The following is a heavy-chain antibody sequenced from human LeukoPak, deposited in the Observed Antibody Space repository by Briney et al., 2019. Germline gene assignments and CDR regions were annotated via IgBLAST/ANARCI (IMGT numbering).Heavy chain of an antibody. Sequence: QSGGSLRLSCAASGFTITAYAMSWVRQSPGRGLEWVSGIGITSEYIHYADSVKGRFTISRDNSKNTVYLEMSSLRAEDAAVYYCAKDPNGDYVGAFDTWGQGTMVIVSS. V-gene: IGHV3-23*01. D-gene: IGHD4-17*01. CDR3: AKDPNGDYVGAFDT. CDR1: GFTITAYA. J-gene: IGHJ3*02. CDR2: IGITSEYI.